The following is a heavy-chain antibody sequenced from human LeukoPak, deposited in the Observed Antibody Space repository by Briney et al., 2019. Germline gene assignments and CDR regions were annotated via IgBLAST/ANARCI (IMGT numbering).Heavy chain of an antibody. D-gene: IGHD3-22*01. J-gene: IGHJ4*02. CDR1: GGTFSSYA. V-gene: IGHV1-69*13. CDR2: IIPIFGTA. Sequence: SVTVSCTASGGTFSSYAISWVRQAPGQGLEWMGGIIPIFGTANYAQKFQGRITITADESTSTAYMELSSLRSEDTAVYYCATTYYYDSSGYPGSNYFDYWGQGTLVTVSS. CDR3: ATTYYYDSSGYPGSNYFDY.